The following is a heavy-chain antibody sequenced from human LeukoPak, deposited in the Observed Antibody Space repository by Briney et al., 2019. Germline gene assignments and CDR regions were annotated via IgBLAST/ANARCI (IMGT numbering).Heavy chain of an antibody. J-gene: IGHJ6*02. CDR2: ISYDGSNK. V-gene: IGHV3-30*03. Sequence: GGSPRLSCAASGFTFSSYGMHWVRQAPGKGLEWVAVISYDGSNKYYADSVKGRFTISRDNSKNTLYLQMNSLRAEDTAVYYCARDPRYCSGGSCYHPQYYYYGMDVWGQGTTVTVSS. D-gene: IGHD2-15*01. CDR1: GFTFSSYG. CDR3: ARDPRYCSGGSCYHPQYYYYGMDV.